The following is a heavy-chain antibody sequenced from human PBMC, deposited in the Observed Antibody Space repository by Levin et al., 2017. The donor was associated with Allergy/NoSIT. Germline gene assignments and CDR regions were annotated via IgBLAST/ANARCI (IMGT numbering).Heavy chain of an antibody. V-gene: IGHV3-33*01. J-gene: IGHJ1*01. D-gene: IGHD6-19*01. CDR2: IWYDGSNK. CDR3: ARASSGWGKAEYFQH. Sequence: PGGSLRLSCAASGFTFSSYGMHWVRQAPGKGLEWVAVIWYDGSNKYYADSVKGRFTISRDNSKNTLYLQMNSLRAEDTAVYYCARASSGWGKAEYFQHWGQGTLVTVSS. CDR1: GFTFSSYG.